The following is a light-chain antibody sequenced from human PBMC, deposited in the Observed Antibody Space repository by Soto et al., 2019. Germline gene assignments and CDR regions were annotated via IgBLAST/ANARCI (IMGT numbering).Light chain of an antibody. Sequence: ALTQPPSASGSPGQSVTISCTGTSSDVGGYNYVSWYQQHPGKAPKLMIYEVSKRPSGVPDRFSGSKSGNMASLTVSGLQAEDEADYYCSSYAGSNNYVFGTGTKVTVL. CDR2: EVS. V-gene: IGLV2-8*01. CDR1: SSDVGGYNY. CDR3: SSYAGSNNYV. J-gene: IGLJ1*01.